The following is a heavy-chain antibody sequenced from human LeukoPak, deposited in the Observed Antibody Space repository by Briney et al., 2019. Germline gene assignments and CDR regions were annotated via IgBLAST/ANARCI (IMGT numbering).Heavy chain of an antibody. CDR1: GFTFSSYS. V-gene: IGHV3-21*01. CDR2: ISSSSSYI. Sequence: GGSLRLSCAASGFTFSSYSMNWVRQAPGKGLEWVSSISSSSSYIYYADSVKGRFTISRDNAKNSLYLQMNSLRAEDTAVYYCAREHGITIFGVLLTTSDAFDIWGQGTMVTVSS. J-gene: IGHJ3*02. CDR3: AREHGITIFGVLLTTSDAFDI. D-gene: IGHD3-3*01.